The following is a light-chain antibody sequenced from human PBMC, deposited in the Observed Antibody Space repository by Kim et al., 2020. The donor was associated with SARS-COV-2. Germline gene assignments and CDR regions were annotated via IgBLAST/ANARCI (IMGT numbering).Light chain of an antibody. J-gene: IGKJ3*01. V-gene: IGKV1-33*01. CDR2: DAF. CDR1: QDIRRY. Sequence: DIQMTQSPSSLSASVGDRVTITCQASQDIRRYLNWYQQKPGKPPKLPIYDAFNLETGVPSRFSGSGSGTEFTFTISSLQLEDIATYYCQQYDTFPFTFGPGTKVDIK. CDR3: QQYDTFPFT.